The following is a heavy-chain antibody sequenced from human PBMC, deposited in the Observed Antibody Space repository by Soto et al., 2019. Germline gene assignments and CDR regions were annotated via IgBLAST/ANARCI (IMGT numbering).Heavy chain of an antibody. V-gene: IGHV1-18*04. CDR1: GGTFSSYG. Sequence: ASVKVSCKASGGTFSSYGISWVRQAPGQGLEWMGWISAYNGNTNYAQKPQGRVTMTTDTSTSTAYMELRSLRSDDTAVYYCARVYDDDFWSGPTHLTYGMDVWGQGTTVTVSS. D-gene: IGHD3-3*01. CDR3: ARVYDDDFWSGPTHLTYGMDV. CDR2: ISAYNGNT. J-gene: IGHJ6*02.